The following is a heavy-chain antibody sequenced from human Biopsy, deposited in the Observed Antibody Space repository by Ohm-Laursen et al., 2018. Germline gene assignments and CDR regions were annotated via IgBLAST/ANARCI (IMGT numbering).Heavy chain of an antibody. CDR2: INHSGRT. V-gene: IGHV4-34*01. D-gene: IGHD3-22*01. Sequence: TLSLTCAVYGESFNGYYWSWIRQTPGKGLEWIGEINHSGRTNYNPSLKSRVTISVDTSENQFSQKVRSVTAADTAVYYCVRGVDYYDPYHYYALDVWGQGTTVTVSS. CDR3: VRGVDYYDPYHYYALDV. CDR1: GESFNGYY. J-gene: IGHJ6*02.